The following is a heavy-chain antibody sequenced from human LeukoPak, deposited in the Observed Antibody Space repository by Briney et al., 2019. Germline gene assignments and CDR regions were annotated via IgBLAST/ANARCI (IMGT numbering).Heavy chain of an antibody. Sequence: SETLSLTCAVYGRSFSGYYWSWIRQPPGKGLEWIGEINHSGSTNYNPSLKSRVTISVDTSKKQFSLKLSSVTAADTAVYYCVTYYFDSSGPKKNYWGQGTLVTVSS. J-gene: IGHJ4*02. CDR3: VTYYFDSSGPKKNY. V-gene: IGHV4-34*01. D-gene: IGHD3-22*01. CDR2: INHSGST. CDR1: GRSFSGYY.